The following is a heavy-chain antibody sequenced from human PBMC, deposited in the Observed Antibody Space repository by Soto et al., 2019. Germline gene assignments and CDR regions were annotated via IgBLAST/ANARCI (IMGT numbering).Heavy chain of an antibody. J-gene: IGHJ3*02. V-gene: IGHV3-30-3*01. Sequence: QVQLVESGGGVVQPGRSLRLSCATSGFTFSNYAMHLVCQAPGKGLEWVAVISDDGNNKYYADSVKGRFTISRDNSKNTLYLQLNSLRAEDTAVYYCASQYDYVRGNNRYPGAFDIWGQGTMVTVSS. CDR2: ISDDGNNK. D-gene: IGHD3-16*02. CDR3: ASQYDYVRGNNRYPGAFDI. CDR1: GFTFSNYA.